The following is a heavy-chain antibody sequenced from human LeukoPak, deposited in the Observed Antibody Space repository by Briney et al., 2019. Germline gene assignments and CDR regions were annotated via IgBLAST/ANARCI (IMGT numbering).Heavy chain of an antibody. D-gene: IGHD6-13*01. CDR1: GFTFSSYA. J-gene: IGHJ4*02. CDR2: ISYDGSNK. CDR3: AREYSSSWYNFDY. V-gene: IGHV3-30*04. Sequence: GGSLRLSCAASGFTFSSYAMHWVRQAPGKGLEGVAVISYDGSNKYYADYVKGRFTISRDNSKNTLYLQMNSLRAEDTAVYYCAREYSSSWYNFDYWGQGTLVTVSS.